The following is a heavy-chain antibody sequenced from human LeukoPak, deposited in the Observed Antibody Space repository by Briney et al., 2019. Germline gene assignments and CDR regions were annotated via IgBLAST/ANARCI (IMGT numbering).Heavy chain of an antibody. CDR2: ISAYNGNT. Sequence: ASVKVSCKASGYTFTSYGISWVRQAPGQGLEWMGWISAYNGNTNYAQKLQGRVTMTTDTSTSTAYMELRSLRSEDTAVYYCATPSSGWTDFDYWGQGTLVTVSS. CDR3: ATPSSGWTDFDY. V-gene: IGHV1-18*01. D-gene: IGHD6-19*01. J-gene: IGHJ4*02. CDR1: GYTFTSYG.